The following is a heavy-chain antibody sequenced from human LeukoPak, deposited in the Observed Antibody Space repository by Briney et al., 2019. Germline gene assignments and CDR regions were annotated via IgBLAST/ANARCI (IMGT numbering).Heavy chain of an antibody. J-gene: IGHJ4*02. CDR3: ARGVSCSGGSCATPFDC. CDR2: IYHSGST. D-gene: IGHD2-15*01. V-gene: IGHV4-4*02. CDR1: GGSISSSNW. Sequence: SETLSLTCAVSGGSISSSNWWSWVRQPPGKGLEWIGEIYHSGSTNYNPSLKSRVTISVDKSKNQFSLKLSSVTAADTAVYYCARGVSCSGGSCATPFDCWGQGTLVTISS.